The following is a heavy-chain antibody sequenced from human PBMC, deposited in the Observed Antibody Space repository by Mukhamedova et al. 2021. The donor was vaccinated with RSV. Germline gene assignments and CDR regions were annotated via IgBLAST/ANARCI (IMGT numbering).Heavy chain of an antibody. CDR2: ISGSGGST. J-gene: IGHJ4*02. Sequence: VRQAPGKGLEWVSAISGSGGSTHYADSVKGRFTISRDNSKNTLYLQMNSLRAEDTAVYYCAKITMIGQLFFDYWGQGTLVTVSS. CDR3: AKITMIGQLFFDY. V-gene: IGHV3-23*01. D-gene: IGHD3-22*01.